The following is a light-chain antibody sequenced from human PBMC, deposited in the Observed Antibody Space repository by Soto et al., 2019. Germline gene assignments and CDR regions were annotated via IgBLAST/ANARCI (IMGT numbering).Light chain of an antibody. V-gene: IGKV3-15*01. CDR1: QSISFN. J-gene: IGKJ1*01. CDR3: QQYNNWPPERT. Sequence: EIVMTQSPATLSVSPGERATLSCRASQSISFNLAWYQQKPGQAPRLLISAASTRATGVPARFSGSGSGTEFTLAISSLQSEDFAVYYCQQYNNWPPERTFGQGTKVDIK. CDR2: AAS.